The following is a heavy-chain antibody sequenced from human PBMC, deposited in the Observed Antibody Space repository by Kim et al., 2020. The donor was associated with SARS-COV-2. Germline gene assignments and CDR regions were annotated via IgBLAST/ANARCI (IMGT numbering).Heavy chain of an antibody. CDR1: GGSISSYY. J-gene: IGHJ5*02. V-gene: IGHV4-59*08. Sequence: SETLSLTCTVSGGSISSYYWSWIRQPPGKGLEWIGYIYYSGSTNYNPSLKSRVTISVDTSKNQFSLKLSSVTAADTAVYYCARSPGIAAAGKGRFDPWGQGTLVTVSS. D-gene: IGHD6-13*01. CDR2: IYYSGST. CDR3: ARSPGIAAAGKGRFDP.